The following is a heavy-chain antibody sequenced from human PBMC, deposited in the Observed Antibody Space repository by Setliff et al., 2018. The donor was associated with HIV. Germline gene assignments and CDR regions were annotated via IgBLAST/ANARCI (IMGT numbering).Heavy chain of an antibody. D-gene: IGHD2-21*02. CDR1: GGSMSSYC. J-gene: IGHJ4*02. V-gene: IGHV4-4*07. CDR2: IYSTGTT. Sequence: SETLSLTCSVSGGSMSSYCWTWIRQSAGKGLEWIGHIYSTGTTNYNSSLKSRLTMSIDTSENQFSLGLRSLTAADTAVYYCARGRDGYSLGNFDFWGQGTLVNVSS. CDR3: ARGRDGYSLGNFDF.